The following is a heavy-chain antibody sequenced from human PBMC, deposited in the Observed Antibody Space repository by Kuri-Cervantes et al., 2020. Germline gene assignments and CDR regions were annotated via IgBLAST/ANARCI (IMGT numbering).Heavy chain of an antibody. CDR3: ASEVPSGENDF. Sequence: ASVKVSCKTSGYTFSDYYLHWMRQAPGQGLEWMGWINPNSGDTSFAHQFEDRITMTRDTFISTAYMDLNRLKSDDTAIYYCASEVPSGENDFWGQGTPVTVSS. D-gene: IGHD3-10*01. J-gene: IGHJ4*02. CDR2: INPNSGDT. V-gene: IGHV1-2*02. CDR1: GYTFSDYY.